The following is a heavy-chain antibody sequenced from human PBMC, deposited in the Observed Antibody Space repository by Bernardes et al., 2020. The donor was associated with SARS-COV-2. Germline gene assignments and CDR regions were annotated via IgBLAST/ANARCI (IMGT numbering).Heavy chain of an antibody. CDR3: ARDRSSSWGGYYYYGMDV. D-gene: IGHD6-6*01. J-gene: IGHJ6*02. CDR2: INHSGST. V-gene: IGHV4-39*07. CDR1: GGSIRSSDYY. Sequence: SETLSLTCTVSGGSIRSSDYYWVWIRQPPGKGLEWIGEINHSGSTNYNPSLKSRVTISVDTSKNQFSLKLSSVTAADTAVYYCARDRSSSWGGYYYYGMDVWGQGTTVTVSS.